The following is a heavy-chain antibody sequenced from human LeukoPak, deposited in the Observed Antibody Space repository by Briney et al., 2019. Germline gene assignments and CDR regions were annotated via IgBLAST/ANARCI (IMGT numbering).Heavy chain of an antibody. J-gene: IGHJ4*02. CDR3: ARHRGEMLLLFGELFPAPDFDY. D-gene: IGHD3-10*01. V-gene: IGHV4-59*08. CDR2: MSDSGGT. CDR1: GGSISKFY. Sequence: SETLSLTCIVSGGSISKFYWSWLRQPPGKGLEWIGFMSDSGGTTSNPSLKSRVTFSVDTSKNQFSLKVASVTAADTAVYYCARHRGEMLLLFGELFPAPDFDYWGQGLLVTVSS.